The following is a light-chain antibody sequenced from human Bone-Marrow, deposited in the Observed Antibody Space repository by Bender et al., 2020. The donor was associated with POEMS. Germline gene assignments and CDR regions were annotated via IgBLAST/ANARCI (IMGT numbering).Light chain of an antibody. CDR1: SSDVGSYRL. J-gene: IGLJ3*02. Sequence: SALTQPASVSGSPGQSITISCAGTSSDVGSYRLVSWYQQLPGKAPKLIIYDVINRPSGVSNRFSGSKSGSTASLTISGLQAEDEAVYFCSSYTNISSWVFGGGTDLTVL. CDR2: DVI. CDR3: SSYTNISSWV. V-gene: IGLV2-14*02.